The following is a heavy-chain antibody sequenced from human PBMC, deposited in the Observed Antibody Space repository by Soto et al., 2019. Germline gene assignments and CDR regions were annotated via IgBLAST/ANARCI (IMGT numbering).Heavy chain of an antibody. CDR1: GFTFRNYD. J-gene: IGHJ6*02. CDR3: ARTDRDCYGLDV. Sequence: EVQLVESGGGLVQPGGSLRLSCEAPGFTFRNYDMHWVRQGTGKGLEWVSGISAAGDPDYADSVEGRFTISRENAQNSFFLQMNKLRVGDTAVYYCARTDRDCYGLDVWGQGTTVIDSS. V-gene: IGHV3-13*05. CDR2: ISAAGDP.